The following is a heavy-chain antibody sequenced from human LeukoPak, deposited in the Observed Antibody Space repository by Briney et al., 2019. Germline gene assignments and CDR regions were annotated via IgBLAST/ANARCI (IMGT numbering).Heavy chain of an antibody. CDR1: GYSFSSGYY. D-gene: IGHD6-19*01. Sequence: SETLSLTCAVSGYSFSSGYYWGWIRQPPGKGLEWIGSIYHSGSTYYNPPLKSRVTISVDTSKNQFSLKLSSVTAADTAVYHCAIGPGYGSGWYLYWGQGTLVTVSS. CDR2: IYHSGST. CDR3: AIGPGYGSGWYLY. J-gene: IGHJ4*02. V-gene: IGHV4-38-2*01.